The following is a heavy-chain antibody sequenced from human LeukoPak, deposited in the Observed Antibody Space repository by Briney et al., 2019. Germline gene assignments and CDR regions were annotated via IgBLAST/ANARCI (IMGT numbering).Heavy chain of an antibody. Sequence: GGSLRLSCAASGFTFSSYWMHWVRQAPGKGLVWVSRINSDGSSTSYADSVKGRFTISRDNAKNTLYLQMNSMRAEDTAVYYCARAQTYYYDSSGYYYVGHWFDPWGQGTLVTVSS. CDR1: GFTFSSYW. CDR2: INSDGSST. J-gene: IGHJ5*02. CDR3: ARAQTYYYDSSGYYYVGHWFDP. V-gene: IGHV3-74*01. D-gene: IGHD3-22*01.